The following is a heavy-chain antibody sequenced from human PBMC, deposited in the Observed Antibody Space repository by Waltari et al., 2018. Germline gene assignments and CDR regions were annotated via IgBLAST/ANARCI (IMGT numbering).Heavy chain of an antibody. Sequence: EVQLVESGGGLVQPGGSLRLSCAASGFTFSSYWMHWVRQAPGKGLVWVSRINTDGSSTSYADSVKGRFTISRDNAKNSLYLQMNSLRAEDTAVYYCARDPGYSSSWRNDAFDIWGQGTMVIVSS. V-gene: IGHV3-74*01. CDR1: GFTFSSYW. CDR2: INTDGSST. J-gene: IGHJ3*02. D-gene: IGHD6-13*01. CDR3: ARDPGYSSSWRNDAFDI.